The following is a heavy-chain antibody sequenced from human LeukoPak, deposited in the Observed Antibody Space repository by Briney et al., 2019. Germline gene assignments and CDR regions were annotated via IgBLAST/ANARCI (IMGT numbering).Heavy chain of an antibody. V-gene: IGHV3-23*01. D-gene: IGHD6-19*01. J-gene: IGHJ4*02. CDR1: GFTFSSYA. CDR3: AKETVAAPPIDY. Sequence: GGSLRLSCAASGFTFSSYAMSWVRKAPGKGLEWVSAISGSAYSTYYTDSVKGRFTISRDNSKNTLCLQMNRLRAEDTAVYYCAKETVAAPPIDYWGQGTLVTGSS. CDR2: ISGSAYST.